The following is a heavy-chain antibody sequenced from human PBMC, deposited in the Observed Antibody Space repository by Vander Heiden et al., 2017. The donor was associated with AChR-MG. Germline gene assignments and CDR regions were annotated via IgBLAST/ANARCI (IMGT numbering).Heavy chain of an antibody. J-gene: IGHJ4*02. D-gene: IGHD3-16*01. CDR1: GPRFSSPL. Sequence: QVRLVESGGGVVQPGGSLRLSCAASGPRFSSPLTPGPRQPPGKGLEWGALISFDGTNKDYAASVDGRFTISRDNSRNTLFLQMDNLRSEDSAVYFCATRNYVSSDVFFEFWGRGSHVSVSS. CDR2: ISFDGTNK. CDR3: ATRNYVSSDVFFEF. V-gene: IGHV3-30*03.